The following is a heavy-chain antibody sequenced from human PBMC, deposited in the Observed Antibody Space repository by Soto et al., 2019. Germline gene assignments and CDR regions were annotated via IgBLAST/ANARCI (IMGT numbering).Heavy chain of an antibody. D-gene: IGHD3-3*01. CDR3: ARVTSYDFWSGLLDAFDI. J-gene: IGHJ3*02. Sequence: ASVKVSCKASGYTFTSYGISWVRQAPGQGLEWMGWISAYNGNTNYAQKLQGRVTMTTDTSTSTAYMELRSLRSDDTAVYYCARVTSYDFWSGLLDAFDIWGQGTMVT. CDR2: ISAYNGNT. V-gene: IGHV1-18*01. CDR1: GYTFTSYG.